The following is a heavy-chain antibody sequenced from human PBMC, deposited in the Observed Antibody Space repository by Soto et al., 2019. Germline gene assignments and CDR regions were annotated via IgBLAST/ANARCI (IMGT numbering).Heavy chain of an antibody. V-gene: IGHV4-39*01. Sequence: QLQLQESGPGLVKPSETLSLTCTVSGGSISSSSYYWGWIRQPPGKGLEWIGSLYYSGSTYYNSSLKSRVTMSVDTSKNQFSLKLSSVTAADTAVYYCATPLRVAATNAFDIWGQGTMVTVSS. CDR1: GGSISSSSYY. CDR2: LYYSGST. J-gene: IGHJ3*02. D-gene: IGHD1-26*01. CDR3: ATPLRVAATNAFDI.